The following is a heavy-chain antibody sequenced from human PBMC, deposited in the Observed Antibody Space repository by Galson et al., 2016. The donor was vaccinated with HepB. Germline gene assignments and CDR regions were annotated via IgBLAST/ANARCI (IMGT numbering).Heavy chain of an antibody. J-gene: IGHJ4*02. V-gene: IGHV3-23*01. Sequence: SLRLSCAASGFTFSSYAMSWVRQAPGKGLEWVSAVSTSGGTTYCADSVKGRFTISRDNSKNTLYLQMNSLSAEDTAIYYCANLPGRTSLYSPLDYWGQGTLVTVSS. D-gene: IGHD2-21*01. CDR2: VSTSGGTT. CDR1: GFTFSSYA. CDR3: ANLPGRTSLYSPLDY.